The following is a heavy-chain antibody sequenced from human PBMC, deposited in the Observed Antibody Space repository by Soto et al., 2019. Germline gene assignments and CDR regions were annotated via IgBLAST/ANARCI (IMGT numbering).Heavy chain of an antibody. CDR1: GFTFSSHG. Sequence: EAQLLESGGDWAQPGGSLRLSCAASGFTFSSHGMSWVRQAPGKGLEWIAGLSRGGGTTNYADSVKGRFTISRDNSKNTLDLIMNSLKVEATAVYYCAKDGQYRTDGFDVWGQGTLVTFAS. V-gene: IGHV3-23*01. CDR3: AKDGQYRTDGFDV. D-gene: IGHD6-6*01. CDR2: LSRGGGTT. J-gene: IGHJ3*01.